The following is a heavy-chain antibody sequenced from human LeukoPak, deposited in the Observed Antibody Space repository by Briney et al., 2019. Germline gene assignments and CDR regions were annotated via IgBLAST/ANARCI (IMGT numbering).Heavy chain of an antibody. V-gene: IGHV3-33*06. Sequence: GRSLRLSCAASGFTFSSYGMHWVRQAPGKGLEWVAVIWYDGSNKYYVDSVKGRFTISRDNSKNTLYLQMNSLRAEDTAVYYCAKVGDFWSGYYMDVWGKGTTVTVSS. J-gene: IGHJ6*04. CDR3: AKVGDFWSGYYMDV. CDR2: IWYDGSNK. D-gene: IGHD3-3*01. CDR1: GFTFSSYG.